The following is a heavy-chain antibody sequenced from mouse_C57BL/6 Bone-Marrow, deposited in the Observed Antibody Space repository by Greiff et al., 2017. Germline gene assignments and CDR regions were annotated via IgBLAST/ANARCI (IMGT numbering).Heavy chain of an antibody. CDR3: ARTRSWDEGGY. D-gene: IGHD4-1*01. Sequence: EVQLQQSGPELVKPGASVKISCKASGYTFTDYYMNWVKQSHGKSLEWIGDINPNNGGTSYNQKFKGKATLTVDQSSSTAYMELRSLTSEDSAVYYCARTRSWDEGGYWGQGTTLTVSS. CDR1: GYTFTDYY. CDR2: INPNNGGT. V-gene: IGHV1-26*01. J-gene: IGHJ2*01.